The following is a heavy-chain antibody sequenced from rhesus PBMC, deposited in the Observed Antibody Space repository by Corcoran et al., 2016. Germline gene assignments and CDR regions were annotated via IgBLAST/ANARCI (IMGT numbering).Heavy chain of an antibody. Sequence: QVQLQESGPAVVKPAETLSVTCAVSGGSISSSNWWSWIRQSPGKGLGWSGGDEGGGGSTEYNPSTKSRVTISTDKSKNPCSLKRSSVTAADTAVYYCARGLYEDDYAPDAGAFDFWGQGLRVTVSS. D-gene: IGHD3-9*01. V-gene: IGHV4-93*01. CDR3: ARGLYEDDYAPDAGAFDF. CDR2: DEGGGGST. CDR1: GGSISSSNW. J-gene: IGHJ3*01.